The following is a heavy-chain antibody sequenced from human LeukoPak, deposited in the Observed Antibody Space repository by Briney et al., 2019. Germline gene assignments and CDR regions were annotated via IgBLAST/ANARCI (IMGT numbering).Heavy chain of an antibody. CDR2: ISGSGGST. Sequence: GGSLRLSCAASGFTFSSYSMNWVRQAPGKGLEWVSAISGSGGSTYYADSVKGRFTISRDNSKNTLYLQMNSLRAEDTAVYYCAKGRDSGYDLVDYWGQGTLVTVSS. CDR3: AKGRDSGYDLVDY. CDR1: GFTFSSYS. D-gene: IGHD5-12*01. V-gene: IGHV3-23*01. J-gene: IGHJ4*02.